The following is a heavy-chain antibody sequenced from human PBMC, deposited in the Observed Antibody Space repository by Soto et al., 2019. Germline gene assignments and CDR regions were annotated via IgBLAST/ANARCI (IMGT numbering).Heavy chain of an antibody. CDR2: IDSDGSTT. D-gene: IGHD4-4*01. Sequence: EVQLVESGGGLVQPGGSLRLSCAASGCTFSVYWMHWVRQAPGKGLVWVSRIDSDGSTTSYADSVKGRFTISRDNAKSTLYLQMNSLRAEDTAVYYCARPGYSNYGPGVDVCGQGTTVTVSS. CDR1: GCTFSVYW. J-gene: IGHJ6*02. CDR3: ARPGYSNYGPGVDV. V-gene: IGHV3-74*01.